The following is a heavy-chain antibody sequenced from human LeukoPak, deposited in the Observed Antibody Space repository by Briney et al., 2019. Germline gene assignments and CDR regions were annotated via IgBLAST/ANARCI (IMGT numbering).Heavy chain of an antibody. J-gene: IGHJ3*02. D-gene: IGHD3-22*01. V-gene: IGHV1-2*02. CDR1: GYTFIGYY. CDR2: INPNSGGT. Sequence: ASVKVSCEASGYTFIGYYMHWVRQAPGQGLEWMGWINPNSGGTNYAQKFQGRVTMTRDTSISTAYMELSRLRSDDTAVYYCARGRDSSGYYSPTDAFDIWGQGTMVTVSS. CDR3: ARGRDSSGYYSPTDAFDI.